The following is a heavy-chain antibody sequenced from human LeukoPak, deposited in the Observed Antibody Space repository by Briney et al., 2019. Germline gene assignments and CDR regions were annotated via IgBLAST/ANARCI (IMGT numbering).Heavy chain of an antibody. J-gene: IGHJ4*02. CDR1: GFTFSSYW. CDR2: IKQDGSEK. CDR3: ARDREYSYGYRYYFDY. V-gene: IGHV3-7*01. D-gene: IGHD5-18*01. Sequence: PGGSLRLSCAASGFTFSSYWMSWVRQAPGKGLEWVANIKQDGSEKYYADSVKGRFTISRDNSKNTLYLQMNSLRAEDTAVYYCARDREYSYGYRYYFDYWGQGTLVTVSS.